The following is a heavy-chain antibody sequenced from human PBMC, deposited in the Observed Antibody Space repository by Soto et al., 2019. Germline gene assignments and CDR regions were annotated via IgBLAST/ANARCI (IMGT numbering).Heavy chain of an antibody. V-gene: IGHV4-34*01. CDR2: INHSGST. CDR1: GGSFSGYY. Sequence: SETLSLTCAVYGGSFSGYYWSWIRQPPGKGLEWIGEINHSGSTNYNPSLKSRVTISVDTSKNQFSLKLSSVTAADTAVYYCARGLSYCGGDCFFLWGQGTLVTVYS. D-gene: IGHD2-21*02. J-gene: IGHJ4*02. CDR3: ARGLSYCGGDCFFL.